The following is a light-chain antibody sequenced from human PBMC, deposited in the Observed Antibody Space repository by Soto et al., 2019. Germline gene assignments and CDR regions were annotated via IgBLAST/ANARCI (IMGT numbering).Light chain of an antibody. Sequence: ILLTQSPSSLSASVGDRVTITCRASQGIDTSLAWYQQKPGKAPKLLIYAASNFQSGVPSRFSGSGSGTHFTLTISSLQPEDFATYYCQQRSNWPPITFGQGTRLEIK. V-gene: IGKV1-9*01. CDR1: QGIDTS. J-gene: IGKJ5*01. CDR2: AAS. CDR3: QQRSNWPPIT.